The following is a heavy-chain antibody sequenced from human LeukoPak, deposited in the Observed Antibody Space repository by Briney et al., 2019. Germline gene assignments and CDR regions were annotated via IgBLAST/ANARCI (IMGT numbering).Heavy chain of an antibody. Sequence: SETLSLTCTVSDDSISDYYRGWIRQPPGKGLEWIGYFHNSGTSTYNPSLKSRVTITVDRSKNQFSLKLSSVTAAVTAVYYCARTHDLWGQGTLVTVSS. CDR1: DDSISDYY. V-gene: IGHV4-59*12. CDR2: FHNSGTS. D-gene: IGHD3-3*01. CDR3: ARTHDL. J-gene: IGHJ4*02.